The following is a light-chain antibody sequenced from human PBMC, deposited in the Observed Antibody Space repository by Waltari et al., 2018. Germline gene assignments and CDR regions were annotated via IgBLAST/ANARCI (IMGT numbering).Light chain of an antibody. V-gene: IGKV3-11*01. J-gene: IGKJ1*01. CDR1: QSVSSY. CDR2: DAS. CDR3: QQRSDSPWT. Sequence: EIVLTQSPATLSLSPGEKATLSCTASQSVSSYLAWYQQKPGQPPTLLIYDASNRATDIPARFSGSGSGTDFTLTISSLEPKDFAGYYCQQRSDSPWTFGQGTKVEIK.